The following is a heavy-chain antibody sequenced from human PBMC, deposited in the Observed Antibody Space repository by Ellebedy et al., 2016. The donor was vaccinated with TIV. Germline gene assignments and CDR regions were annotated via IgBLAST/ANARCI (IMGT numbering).Heavy chain of an antibody. CDR3: ATGYDFWSGYYFKLDY. J-gene: IGHJ4*02. D-gene: IGHD3-3*01. V-gene: IGHV1-24*01. CDR2: FDPEDGET. Sequence: AASVKVSCKVSGYTLTELSMHWVRQAPGKGLEWMGGFDPEDGETIYAQKFQGRVTMTEDTSTDTAYMELSSLRSEDTAVYYCATGYDFWSGYYFKLDYWGQGTLVTVSS. CDR1: GYTLTELS.